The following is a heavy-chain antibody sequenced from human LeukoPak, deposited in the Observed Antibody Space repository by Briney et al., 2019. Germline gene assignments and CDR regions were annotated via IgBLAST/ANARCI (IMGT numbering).Heavy chain of an antibody. Sequence: GGSLRLSCAASGFTFTTYGLHWVPQAPGKGLEWVEAIASNGGSEYYADSVKGRFTISRDNSKNTLFLQVNSLRPDDTAVYYCAKRGHYSINWYHYFDYWGQGTLVTVSS. CDR3: AKRGHYSINWYHYFDY. CDR2: IASNGGSE. V-gene: IGHV3-30*18. D-gene: IGHD6-13*01. J-gene: IGHJ4*02. CDR1: GFTFTTYG.